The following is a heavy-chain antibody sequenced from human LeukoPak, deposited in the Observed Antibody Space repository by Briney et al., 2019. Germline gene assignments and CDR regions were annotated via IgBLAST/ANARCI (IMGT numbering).Heavy chain of an antibody. CDR2: INPNSGGT. D-gene: IGHD3-9*01. V-gene: IGHV1-2*02. CDR3: ARAPTYYDILTGYWYYYYYMDV. J-gene: IGHJ6*03. CDR1: GYTFTGYY. Sequence: GASVKVSCKASGYTFTGYYMHWVRQAPGQGLEWMGWINPNSGGTNYAQKFQGRVTMTRDTSISTVYMELSRLRSDDTAVYYCARAPTYYDILTGYWYYYYYMDVWGKGTTVTISS.